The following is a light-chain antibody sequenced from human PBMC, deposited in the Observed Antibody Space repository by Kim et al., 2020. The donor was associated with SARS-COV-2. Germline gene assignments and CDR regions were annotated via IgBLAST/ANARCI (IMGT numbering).Light chain of an antibody. J-gene: IGLJ2*01. CDR3: QTWGTGIVA. CDR1: YGHRLSA. Sequence: ASVKLTCTLNYGHRLSAIAWHQQQSGKGPRYLMKVNGDGSHNKGDGTPDRFTGSTSGAERYLTISSLQSEDEADYYCQTWGTGIVAFGGGTQLTVL. V-gene: IGLV4-69*01. CDR2: VNGDGSH.